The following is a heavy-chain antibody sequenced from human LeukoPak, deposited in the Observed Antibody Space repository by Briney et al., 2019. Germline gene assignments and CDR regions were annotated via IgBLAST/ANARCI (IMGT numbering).Heavy chain of an antibody. D-gene: IGHD3-10*01. V-gene: IGHV3-23*01. CDR1: GFTFSSYA. CDR3: AAYGSGSYDY. J-gene: IGHJ4*02. CDR2: ISGSGGST. Sequence: GGSLRLSCAASGFTFSSYAMSWVRQAPGKGLDWVSAISGSGGSTYYADSVKGRFTISRDNSKNTLYLQMNSLRAEDTAVYYCAAYGSGSYDYWGQGTLVTVSS.